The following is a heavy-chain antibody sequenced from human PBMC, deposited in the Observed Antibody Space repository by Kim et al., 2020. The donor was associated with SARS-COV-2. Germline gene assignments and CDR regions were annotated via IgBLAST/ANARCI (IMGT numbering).Heavy chain of an antibody. V-gene: IGHV3-33*01. CDR1: GFTFSSYG. Sequence: GGSLRLSCAASGFTFSSYGMHWVRQAPGKGLEWVAVIWYDGSNKYYADSVKGRFTISRDNSKNTLYLQMNSLRAEDTAVYYCARDYCSGGSCHIDYWGQGTLVTVSS. J-gene: IGHJ4*02. CDR2: IWYDGSNK. CDR3: ARDYCSGGSCHIDY. D-gene: IGHD2-15*01.